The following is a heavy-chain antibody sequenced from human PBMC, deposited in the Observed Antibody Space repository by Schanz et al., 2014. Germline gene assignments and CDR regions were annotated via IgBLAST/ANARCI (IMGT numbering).Heavy chain of an antibody. CDR1: GYSFTDFY. Sequence: QVQLMQSGAEMKKPGASVKVSCKASGYSFTDFYIHWLRQAPGQGPKWLGWINPNSDGRKYAKKYQGRITMTRDTTVNTAYLDLSSLTSDDKGVYYCARGDVNWFDAWGQGTLVTVSS. J-gene: IGHJ5*02. CDR3: ARGDVNWFDA. CDR2: INPNSDGR. V-gene: IGHV1-2*02.